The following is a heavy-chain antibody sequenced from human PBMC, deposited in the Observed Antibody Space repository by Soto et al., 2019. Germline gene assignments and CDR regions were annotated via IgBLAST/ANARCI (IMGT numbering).Heavy chain of an antibody. CDR1: GDSIGTYN. Sequence: QVQLQASGPGLVKPSDTLSLTCTVSGDSIGTYNWGWIRQPPGKRLEWIGYIYSNGGTSYNPALKCRFTISADTSTKQFSLRLSSVTAADTAVYYCVRQGIGALHGLVDVWGQGTTVTVSS. CDR2: IYSNGGT. V-gene: IGHV4-59*08. J-gene: IGHJ6*02. D-gene: IGHD1-26*01. CDR3: VRQGIGALHGLVDV.